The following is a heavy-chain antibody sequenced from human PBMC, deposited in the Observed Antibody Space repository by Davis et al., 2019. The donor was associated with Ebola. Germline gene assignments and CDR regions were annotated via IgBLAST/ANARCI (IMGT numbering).Heavy chain of an antibody. CDR3: AKSGLSFGVVKYHYGRDV. J-gene: IGHJ6*04. V-gene: IGHV3-30*18. Sequence: SPNTPCAASGFTFSSNGMHRVRQAPGQGLEWVADISSDGSNKYYADSGKGRLTISRDNSKNTLYLQMNSLRAEDTAVYYCAKSGLSFGVVKYHYGRDVWGKGTTVTVSS. CDR1: GFTFSSNG. CDR2: ISSDGSNK. D-gene: IGHD3-3*01.